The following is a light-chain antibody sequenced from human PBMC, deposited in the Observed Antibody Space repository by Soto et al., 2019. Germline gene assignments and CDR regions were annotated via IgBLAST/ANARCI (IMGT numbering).Light chain of an antibody. Sequence: DIQMTQSPSSLSASVGDRVTMTCRASQSISNYLNWHQQRPGKAPKLLIYSASILQSGVPSRFSGSGSGPDFTLTISSLQPEDVATYYCQQSFNTPWTFGQGTKVEI. CDR3: QQSFNTPWT. J-gene: IGKJ1*01. CDR2: SAS. CDR1: QSISNY. V-gene: IGKV1-39*01.